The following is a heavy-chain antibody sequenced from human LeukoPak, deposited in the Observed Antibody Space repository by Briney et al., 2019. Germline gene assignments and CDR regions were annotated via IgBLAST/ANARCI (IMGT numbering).Heavy chain of an antibody. CDR3: ARGEWDLLFDY. CDR2: IFYSGST. J-gene: IGHJ4*02. D-gene: IGHD1-26*01. CDR1: GGSISGYY. V-gene: IGHV4-59*01. Sequence: SETLSLTCTVSGGSISGYYWSWIRQPPGEGLEWFGYIFYSGSTNYNPSLKSRVTISVDTSKNQFSLKLSSVTAADTAVYYCARGEWDLLFDYWGQGTLVTVSS.